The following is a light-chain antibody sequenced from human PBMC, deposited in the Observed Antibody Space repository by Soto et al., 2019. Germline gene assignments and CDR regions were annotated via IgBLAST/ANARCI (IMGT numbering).Light chain of an antibody. V-gene: IGKV3-11*01. CDR1: QSVGSQ. J-gene: IGKJ4*01. CDR3: QQRSSWPLT. Sequence: EVVLTQSPATLSLSPGERATLSCRASQSVGSQLAWYQQKLGQAPRLLINDASNRATGIPARFSGSGSGTDFTLTISSLEPEDFAVYYCQQRSSWPLTFGGGTKVEIK. CDR2: DAS.